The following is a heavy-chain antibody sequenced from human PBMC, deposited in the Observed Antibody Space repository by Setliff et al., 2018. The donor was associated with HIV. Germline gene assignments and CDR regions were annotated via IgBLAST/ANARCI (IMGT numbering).Heavy chain of an antibody. V-gene: IGHV4-59*01. CDR1: GGSISSYY. J-gene: IGHJ6*03. CDR3: ARDSVVQGVMVGMDV. CDR2: IYYSGST. Sequence: SETLSLTCTVSGGSISSYYWSWIRQPPGKGLEWIGYIYYSGSTNYNPSLKSRVTISVDTSKNQFSLKLSSVTAADTAVYYCARDSVVQGVMVGMDVWGKGTTVTVSS. D-gene: IGHD3-10*01.